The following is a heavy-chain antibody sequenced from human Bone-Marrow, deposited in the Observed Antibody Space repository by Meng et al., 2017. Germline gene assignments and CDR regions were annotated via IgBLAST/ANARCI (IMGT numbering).Heavy chain of an antibody. Sequence: GESLKISCAASGFSFSGSWMNWVRQAPGKGLDWVASINPDGSEKHHVDSVKSRFTISRDNAKNSLYLQINSLRVEDTAVYYCARGIAAAYDYWGQGTLVTVSS. D-gene: IGHD6-13*01. J-gene: IGHJ4*02. CDR3: ARGIAAAYDY. CDR1: GFSFSGSW. V-gene: IGHV3-7*01. CDR2: INPDGSEK.